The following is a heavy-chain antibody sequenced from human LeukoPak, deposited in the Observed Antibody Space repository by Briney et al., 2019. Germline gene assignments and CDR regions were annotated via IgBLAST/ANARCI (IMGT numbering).Heavy chain of an antibody. D-gene: IGHD3-22*01. Sequence: GGSLRLSCAASGYTFSSYSINWVRQAPGKGLEWVPSISFRSNYIYYADSVRGRFRISRDDARDSLYLQMNSLRAEDTAVYYCVRLRRNSDTTGFYYYYDFWGQGTLVTVSS. CDR3: VRLRRNSDTTGFYYYYDF. CDR1: GYTFSSYS. CDR2: ISFRSNYI. V-gene: IGHV3-21*01. J-gene: IGHJ4*02.